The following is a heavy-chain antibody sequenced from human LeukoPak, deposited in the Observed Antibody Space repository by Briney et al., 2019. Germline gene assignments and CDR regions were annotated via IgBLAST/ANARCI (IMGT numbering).Heavy chain of an antibody. J-gene: IGHJ4*02. Sequence: PSETLSLTCTVSGGSISSYYWSWIRQPPGKGLEWIGYIYYSGSTNYNPSLKSRVTISVDTSKNQFSLKLSSVTAADTAVYYCATSPAVAGPVPSFDYWGQGTLVTVSS. V-gene: IGHV4-59*01. CDR3: ATSPAVAGPVPSFDY. CDR1: GGSISSYY. D-gene: IGHD6-19*01. CDR2: IYYSGST.